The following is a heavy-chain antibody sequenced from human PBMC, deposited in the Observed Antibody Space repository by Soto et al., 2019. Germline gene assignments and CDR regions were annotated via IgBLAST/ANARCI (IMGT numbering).Heavy chain of an antibody. CDR1: GYTFTTYH. V-gene: IGHV1-8*01. Sequence: QVKLVQSGTEVREPGASVKVSCKSSGYTFTTYHINWERQATGQGLEWMGSMDPNSGHTVYAQKFQGRVTMTRSTSISTAYMELSSLISDDTAIYYCARAHDSGDVDYWGQGTLVTVSS. CDR3: ARAHDSGDVDY. D-gene: IGHD4-17*01. J-gene: IGHJ4*02. CDR2: MDPNSGHT.